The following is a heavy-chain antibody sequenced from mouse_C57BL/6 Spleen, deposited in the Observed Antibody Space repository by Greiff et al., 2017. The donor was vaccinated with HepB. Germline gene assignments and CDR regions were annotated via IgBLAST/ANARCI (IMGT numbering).Heavy chain of an antibody. J-gene: IGHJ4*01. CDR1: GFTFNTYA. CDR2: IRSKSSNYAT. Sequence: EVMLVESGGGLVQPKGSLKLSCAASGFTFNTYAMHWVRQAPGKGLEWVARIRSKSSNYATYYADSVKDRFTISRDDSQSMLYLLMNNLKTEDTAMYYCGRERIITTVVVDAMDYWGQGTSVTVSS. CDR3: GRERIITTVVVDAMDY. D-gene: IGHD1-1*01. V-gene: IGHV10-3*01.